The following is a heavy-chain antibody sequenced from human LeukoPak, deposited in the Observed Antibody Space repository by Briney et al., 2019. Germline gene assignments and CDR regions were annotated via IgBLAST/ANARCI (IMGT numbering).Heavy chain of an antibody. CDR2: IIPIFGTA. Sequence: ASVKVSRKASGGTFSSYAISWVRQAPGQGLEWMGGIIPIFGTANYAQKFQGRVTITADESTSTAYMELSSLRSEDTAVYYCASRAAAGRTFDYWGQGTLVTVSS. CDR1: GGTFSSYA. D-gene: IGHD6-13*01. V-gene: IGHV1-69*13. CDR3: ASRAAAGRTFDY. J-gene: IGHJ4*02.